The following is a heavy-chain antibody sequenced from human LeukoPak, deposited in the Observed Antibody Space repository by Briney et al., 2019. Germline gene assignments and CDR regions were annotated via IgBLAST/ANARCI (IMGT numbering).Heavy chain of an antibody. Sequence: SVKVSCKASGYTFTSSVVQWVRQARGQRLEWIGWIVVGSGNTNYAQKFQGRVTITRDMSTSTAYMELSSLRFEDTAVYYCAADRAGSYLRFVYWGQGTPVTVSS. D-gene: IGHD3-10*01. CDR1: GYTFTSSV. CDR3: AADRAGSYLRFVY. J-gene: IGHJ4*02. V-gene: IGHV1-58*01. CDR2: IVVGSGNT.